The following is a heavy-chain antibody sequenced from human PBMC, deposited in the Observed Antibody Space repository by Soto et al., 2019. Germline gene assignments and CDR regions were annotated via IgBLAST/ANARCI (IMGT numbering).Heavy chain of an antibody. D-gene: IGHD3-10*01. CDR3: ASMVPTLWYFDY. CDR2: IYYSGST. CDR1: GGSISSYY. V-gene: IGHV4-59*01. Sequence: SETLSLTCTVSGGSISSYYWSWIRQPPGKGLEWIGYIYYSGSTNYNPSLKSRVTISVDTSKNQFSLKLSSVTAADTAVYYCASMVPTLWYFDYWGQGTLVTVSS. J-gene: IGHJ4*02.